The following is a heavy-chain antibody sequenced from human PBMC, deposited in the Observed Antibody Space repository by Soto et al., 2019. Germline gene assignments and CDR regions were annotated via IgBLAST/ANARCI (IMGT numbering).Heavy chain of an antibody. Sequence: SETLSLTCSVSGGSIRSYYWSWIRQSPEKGLEWIGYFYHSGNSNYNPSLKSRVTISVDTSKNQLSHSLRSVTEADTAVYFCARISSVDPYGYVNGGLDVWGQGTTVTVSS. V-gene: IGHV4-59*01. CDR2: FYHSGNS. J-gene: IGHJ6*02. CDR3: ARISSVDPYGYVNGGLDV. CDR1: GGSIRSYY. D-gene: IGHD5-18*01.